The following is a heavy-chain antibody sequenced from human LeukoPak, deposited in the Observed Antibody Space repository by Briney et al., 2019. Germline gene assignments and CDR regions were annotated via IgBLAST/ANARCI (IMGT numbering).Heavy chain of an antibody. J-gene: IGHJ4*02. CDR2: INNNGGAT. V-gene: IGHV3-64D*06. Sequence: GGSLRISCSASGFTFSSYSMDWVRQAPGKGPEYVSGINNNGGATQYVDSVKGRFTISRDNSKNTVYLQMSSLRPEDTAVYYCVKANVGATFDSWGQGTLVTVSS. CDR1: GFTFSSYS. CDR3: VKANVGATFDS. D-gene: IGHD1-26*01.